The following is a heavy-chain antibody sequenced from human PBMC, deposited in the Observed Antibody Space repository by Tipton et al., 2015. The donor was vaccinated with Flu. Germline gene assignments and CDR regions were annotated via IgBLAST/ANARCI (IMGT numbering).Heavy chain of an antibody. CDR3: ARVGVVTPFDY. J-gene: IGHJ4*02. D-gene: IGHD4-23*01. V-gene: IGHV4-39*07. CDR1: GGSISSSSYY. Sequence: TLSLICTVSGGSISSSSYYWGWIRQPPGKGLEWIGSIFYSGSTYYNPSLKSRVTISVDTSKNQFSLKLSSVTAADTAVYYCARVGVVTPFDYWGQGTLVTVSS. CDR2: IFYSGST.